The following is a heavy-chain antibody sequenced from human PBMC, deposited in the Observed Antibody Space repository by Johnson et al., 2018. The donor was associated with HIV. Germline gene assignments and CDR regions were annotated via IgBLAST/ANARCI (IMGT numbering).Heavy chain of an antibody. V-gene: IGHV3-64*01. D-gene: IGHD6-19*01. CDR3: ARARAKVVAGLDAFDI. Sequence: MQLVESGGGLVQPGGSLRLSCAASGFTFSNFPMHWVRQAPGKGLDYVSSISNPGDSPYYANSVKGRFTISRDNSKNTLYLQMGSLRVEDMATYYCARARAKVVAGLDAFDIWGQGTMVTVSS. CDR1: GFTFSNFP. CDR2: ISNPGDSP. J-gene: IGHJ3*02.